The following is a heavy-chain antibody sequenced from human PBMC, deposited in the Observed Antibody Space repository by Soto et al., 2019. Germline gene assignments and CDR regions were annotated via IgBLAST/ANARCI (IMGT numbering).Heavy chain of an antibody. CDR3: AITSNCQNSLHP. CDR2: ISAYNGNT. J-gene: IGHJ5*02. Sequence: ASVKVSCKASGYTFTSYGISWVRQAPGQGLEWMGWISAYNGNTNYAQKLQGRVTMTTDTSTSTAYVELRSLRSDDTAVYYCAITSNCQNSLHPWAQGPLFTVPP. D-gene: IGHD3-16*01. V-gene: IGHV1-18*01. CDR1: GYTFTSYG.